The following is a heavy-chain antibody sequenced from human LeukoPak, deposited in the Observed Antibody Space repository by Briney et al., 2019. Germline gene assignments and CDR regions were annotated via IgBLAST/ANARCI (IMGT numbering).Heavy chain of an antibody. CDR2: IYSGGAT. Sequence: GGSLRLSCAASGFTFDDYAMHWVRQRPGKALEWVSVIYSGGATYYADSVKGRFTISRDNSKNTLYLQLNSLRAEDTAAYYCARVGGFLDFDYWGQGTLVTVSS. CDR1: GFTFDDYA. CDR3: ARVGGFLDFDY. V-gene: IGHV3-66*02. D-gene: IGHD3-3*01. J-gene: IGHJ4*02.